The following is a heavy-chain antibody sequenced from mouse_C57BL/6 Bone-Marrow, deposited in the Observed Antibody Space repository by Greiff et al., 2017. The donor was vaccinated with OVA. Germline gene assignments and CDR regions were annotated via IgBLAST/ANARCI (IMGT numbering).Heavy chain of an antibody. Sequence: DVMLVESGGDLVKPGGSLKLSCAASGFTFSSYGMSWVRQTPDKRLEWVATISSGGSYTYYPDSVKGRFTISRDNAKNTLYLQMSSLKSEDTAMYYCARHRDYDDLFDYWGQGTTLTVSS. CDR1: GFTFSSYG. J-gene: IGHJ2*01. CDR2: ISSGGSYT. V-gene: IGHV5-6*02. CDR3: ARHRDYDDLFDY. D-gene: IGHD2-4*01.